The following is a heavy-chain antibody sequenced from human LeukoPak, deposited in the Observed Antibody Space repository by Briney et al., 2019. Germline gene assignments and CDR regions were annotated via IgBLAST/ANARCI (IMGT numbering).Heavy chain of an antibody. D-gene: IGHD4-17*01. J-gene: IGHJ4*02. Sequence: PGGSLRLSCAASGFTFSSYAMSWARQAPGKGLEWVSAISGSGGSTYYADSVKGRFTISRVNSKNTLYLQMDSLGAEDTAVYFCAKSVRGDYIGSDDYWGQGTLVTVSS. CDR1: GFTFSSYA. CDR3: AKSVRGDYIGSDDY. CDR2: ISGSGGST. V-gene: IGHV3-23*01.